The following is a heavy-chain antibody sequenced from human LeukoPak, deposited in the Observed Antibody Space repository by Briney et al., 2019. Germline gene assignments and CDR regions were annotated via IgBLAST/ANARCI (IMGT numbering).Heavy chain of an antibody. V-gene: IGHV4-4*07. Sequence: SETLSLTCTVSGGSISSYYWSWIRQPAGEGLEWIGRIYTSASTNYNPSLKSRVTLSVDASKNQFSLKLTSVTAADTAVYYCARGRYCTATTCSGGDAFDIWGQGTVVTVSS. CDR3: ARGRYCTATTCSGGDAFDI. CDR2: IYTSAST. CDR1: GGSISSYY. J-gene: IGHJ3*02. D-gene: IGHD2-8*02.